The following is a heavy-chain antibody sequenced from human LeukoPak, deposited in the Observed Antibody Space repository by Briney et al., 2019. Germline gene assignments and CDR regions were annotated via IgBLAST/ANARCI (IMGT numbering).Heavy chain of an antibody. CDR2: ISYDGSNK. D-gene: IGHD6-19*01. CDR1: GFTFSSYA. Sequence: PGRSLRLSCAASGFTFSSYAVHWVRQAPGKGLEWVAVISYDGSNKYYADSVKGRFTISRDNSKNTLYLQMNSLRAEDTAVYYCARDKQWLEYPDYWGQGTLVTVSS. V-gene: IGHV3-30*04. CDR3: ARDKQWLEYPDY. J-gene: IGHJ4*02.